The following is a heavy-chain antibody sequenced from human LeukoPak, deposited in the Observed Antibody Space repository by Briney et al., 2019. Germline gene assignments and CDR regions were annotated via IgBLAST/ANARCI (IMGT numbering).Heavy chain of an antibody. CDR3: ARGADGVSSNSRGWFDP. CDR2: ISSSSSTI. D-gene: IGHD2-15*01. J-gene: IGHJ5*02. CDR1: GFTFSSYS. Sequence: GGSLRLSCAVSGFTFSSYSMNWVRQAPGKGLEWVSYISSSSSTIHYADSVKGRFTISRDNAKNSLYLQMNSLRAEDTAVYYCARGADGVSSNSRGWFDPWGQGTLVTVSS. V-gene: IGHV3-48*01.